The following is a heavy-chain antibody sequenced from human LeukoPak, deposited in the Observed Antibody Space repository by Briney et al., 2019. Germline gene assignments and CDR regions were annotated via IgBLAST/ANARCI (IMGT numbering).Heavy chain of an antibody. CDR3: ARHAKERRALVGAIDY. D-gene: IGHD1-26*01. V-gene: IGHV4-38-2*01. CDR1: GYSISSGYY. Sequence: SETLSLTCAVSGYSISSGYYWGWIRQPPGKGLEWIGSIYYSGSTYYNPSLKSRVTISVDTSKNQFSLKLSSVTAADTAVYYCARHAKERRALVGAIDYWGQGTLVTVSS. J-gene: IGHJ4*02. CDR2: IYYSGST.